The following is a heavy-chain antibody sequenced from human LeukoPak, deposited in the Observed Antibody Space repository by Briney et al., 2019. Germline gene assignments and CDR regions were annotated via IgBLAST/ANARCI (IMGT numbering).Heavy chain of an antibody. V-gene: IGHV3-53*01. J-gene: IGHJ4*02. CDR1: GFTVSSNH. D-gene: IGHD3-22*01. Sequence: PGGSLRLSCAASGFTVSSNHMSWVRQAPGKGLEWVSVIYSGGSTYYADSVKGRFTISRDNSKNTLYLQMNSLRAEDTAVYYCARRGYDSSGYHYWGQGTLVTVSS. CDR2: IYSGGST. CDR3: ARRGYDSSGYHY.